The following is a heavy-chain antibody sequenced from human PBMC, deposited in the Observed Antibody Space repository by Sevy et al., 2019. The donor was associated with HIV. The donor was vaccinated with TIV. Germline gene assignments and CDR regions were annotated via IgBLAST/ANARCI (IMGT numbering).Heavy chain of an antibody. D-gene: IGHD1-26*01. CDR1: GFSFSYYG. CDR2: ISHDGINE. CDR3: ANAYSGSYSHSYLYALDV. V-gene: IGHV3-30*18. Sequence: GGSLRLSCIGSGFSFSYYGIHWVRQSPGKGLDWVALISHDGINEYDADSVKGRFTISRDNSKNTVYLEMNSLRNEDTAIYFCANAYSGSYSHSYLYALDVWGQGTTVNVSS. J-gene: IGHJ6*02.